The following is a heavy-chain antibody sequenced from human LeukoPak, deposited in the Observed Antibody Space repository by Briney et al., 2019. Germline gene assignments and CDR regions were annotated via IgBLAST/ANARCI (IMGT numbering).Heavy chain of an antibody. J-gene: IGHJ5*02. D-gene: IGHD6-19*01. Sequence: SETLSLTCTVSGGSISSSSYYWGWIRQPPGKGLEWIGSIYYSGSSYYNPSLKSRVTISVHTSKNQFSLKLSSVTAADTAVYYCARGQPQRYSSGWYVNWFDPWGQGTLVTVSS. CDR1: GGSISSSSYY. CDR3: ARGQPQRYSSGWYVNWFDP. V-gene: IGHV4-39*01. CDR2: IYYSGSS.